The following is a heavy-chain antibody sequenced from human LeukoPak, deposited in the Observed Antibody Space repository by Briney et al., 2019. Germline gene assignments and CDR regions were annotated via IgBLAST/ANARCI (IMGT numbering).Heavy chain of an antibody. Sequence: PTGGSLRLSCVASGFTFSSYWMSWVRQAPGKGLEWVANIKQDGSEKYYVDSVKGRFTISRDNAKNSLYLQMNSLRAEDTAVYYCARGIATGVDFFDPWGQGTLLTVSS. CDR3: ARGIATGVDFFDP. CDR1: GFTFSSYW. V-gene: IGHV3-7*01. J-gene: IGHJ5*02. D-gene: IGHD6-13*01. CDR2: IKQDGSEK.